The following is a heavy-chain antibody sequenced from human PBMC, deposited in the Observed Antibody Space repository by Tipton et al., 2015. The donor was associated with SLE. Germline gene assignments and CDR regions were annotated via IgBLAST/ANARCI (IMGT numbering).Heavy chain of an antibody. V-gene: IGHV4-34*01. Sequence: TLSLTCAVYGGSFSGYYWSWIRQPPGKGLEWIGEINHSGSTNYNPSLKSRVTISVDTSKNQFSLKLSSVTAADTAVYYCARGYSSSWPGDYWGQGTLVTVSS. D-gene: IGHD6-13*01. CDR3: ARGYSSSWPGDY. J-gene: IGHJ4*02. CDR2: INHSGST. CDR1: GGSFSGYY.